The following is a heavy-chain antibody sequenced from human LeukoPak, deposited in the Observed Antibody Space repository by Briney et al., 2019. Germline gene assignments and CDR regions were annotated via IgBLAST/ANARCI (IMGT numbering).Heavy chain of an antibody. D-gene: IGHD4-11*01. CDR1: GGSISSSYYY. J-gene: IGHJ4*02. Sequence: SETLSLTCTVSGGSISSSYYYWGWIRQPPGKGLEWIGSIYSSGSTYYNPSLKSRVTISVDTSKNQFSLKLTSVTAADTAVYYCARDDDYKIDYWGQGTLVTVSS. CDR2: IYSSGST. CDR3: ARDDDYKIDY. V-gene: IGHV4-39*02.